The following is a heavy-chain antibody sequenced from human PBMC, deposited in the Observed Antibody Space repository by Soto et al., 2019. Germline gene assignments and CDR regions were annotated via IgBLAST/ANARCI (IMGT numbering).Heavy chain of an antibody. CDR2: ISSSGSTI. D-gene: IGHD6-13*01. Sequence: GGSLRLSCAASGFTFSDYYMSWIRQAPGKGLEWVSYISSSGSTIYYADSVKGRFTISRDNAKNSLYLQMNSLRAEDTAVYYCARGPDQYSSTTRPDAFDIWGQGTMVTVSS. V-gene: IGHV3-11*01. CDR1: GFTFSDYY. CDR3: ARGPDQYSSTTRPDAFDI. J-gene: IGHJ3*02.